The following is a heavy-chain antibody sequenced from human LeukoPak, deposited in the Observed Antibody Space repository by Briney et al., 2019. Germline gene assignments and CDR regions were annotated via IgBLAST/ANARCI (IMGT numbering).Heavy chain of an antibody. J-gene: IGHJ2*01. Sequence: ASVKVSCKVSGYTLTELSMHWVRQAPGKGLEWMGGFDPEDGETIYAQKFQGRVTMTEDTSTDTAYMELSSLRAEDTAVYYCARDRGTMIIPVKYFDLWGRGTLVTVSS. D-gene: IGHD3-22*01. CDR3: ARDRGTMIIPVKYFDL. CDR1: GYTLTELS. V-gene: IGHV1-24*01. CDR2: FDPEDGET.